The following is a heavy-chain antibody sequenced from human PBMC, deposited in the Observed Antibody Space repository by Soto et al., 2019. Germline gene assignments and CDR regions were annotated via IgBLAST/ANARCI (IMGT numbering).Heavy chain of an antibody. CDR3: ARVLYYDSSGQQGGFYCGMDV. J-gene: IGHJ6*02. V-gene: IGHV4-38-2*01. D-gene: IGHD3-22*01. Sequence: SETLSLTCAVSGYSISSGYYWGWIRQPPGKGLEWIGSIYHSGSTYYNPSLKSRVTISVDTSKNQFSLKLSSVTAADTAVYYCARVLYYDSSGQQGGFYCGMDVWGQGTTVTVSS. CDR1: GYSISSGYY. CDR2: IYHSGST.